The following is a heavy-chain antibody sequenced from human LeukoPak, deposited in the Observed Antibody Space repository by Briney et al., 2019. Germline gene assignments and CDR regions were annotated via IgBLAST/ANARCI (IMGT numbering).Heavy chain of an antibody. D-gene: IGHD3-3*01. CDR1: GDSISSGSYY. J-gene: IGHJ5*02. CDR2: IYTSGST. CDR3: ARDPHAPTIFGVFDP. Sequence: SQTLSLTCTVSGDSISSGSYYWSWIRQPAGKGLEWIGRIYTSGSTNYNPSLKSRVTISVDTSKNQFSLKLSSVTAADTAVYYCARDPHAPTIFGVFDPWGQGTLVTVSS. V-gene: IGHV4-61*02.